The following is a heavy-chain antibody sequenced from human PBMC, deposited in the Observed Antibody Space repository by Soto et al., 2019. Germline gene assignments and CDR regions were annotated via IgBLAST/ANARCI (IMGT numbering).Heavy chain of an antibody. V-gene: IGHV3-48*04. CDR3: ARSSDAAFDI. CDR2: ISRRGETI. CDR1: GFTFSGFS. Sequence: AGGSLRLSCAASGFTFSGFSMNWVRQAPGRGLEWVSYISRRGETIYYADSVKGRFTISRDNAKNSLYLQMNSLRAEDTAVYYCARSSDAAFDIWGQGTMVTVSS. J-gene: IGHJ3*02.